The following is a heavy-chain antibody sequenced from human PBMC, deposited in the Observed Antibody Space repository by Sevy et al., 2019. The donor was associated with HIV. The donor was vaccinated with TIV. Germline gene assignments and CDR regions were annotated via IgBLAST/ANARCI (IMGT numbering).Heavy chain of an antibody. CDR3: AHGRGYTSPRVFDW. V-gene: IGHV3-23*01. D-gene: IGHD5-18*01. CDR1: EFTFSSYA. Sequence: GGSLRLSCAASEFTFSSYAMTWVRQAPGKGLEWVSTISGSGATTYYADSVQGRFTISRDNSKNTVYLQMNSLRAEDTAIYYCAHGRGYTSPRVFDWWGQGTLVTVSS. CDR2: ISGSGATT. J-gene: IGHJ4*02.